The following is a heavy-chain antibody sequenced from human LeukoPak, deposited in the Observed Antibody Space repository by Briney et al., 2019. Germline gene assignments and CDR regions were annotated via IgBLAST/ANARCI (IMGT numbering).Heavy chain of an antibody. V-gene: IGHV3-23*01. D-gene: IGHD3-16*01. CDR2: ISGGGGST. CDR3: AIGGGLLWMGEFPRFFDS. Sequence: HPGGSLRLSCAASGFTFSSYAMSWVRQAPGKGLEGISTISGGGGSTWYTDSVKGRFTISRDSSKNTLYLQMNSLRADDTAVYYCAIGGGLLWMGEFPRFFDSWGQGTLVTVSS. CDR1: GFTFSSYA. J-gene: IGHJ4*02.